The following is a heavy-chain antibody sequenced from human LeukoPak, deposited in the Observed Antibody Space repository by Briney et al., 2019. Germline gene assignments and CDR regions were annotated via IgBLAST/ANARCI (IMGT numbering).Heavy chain of an antibody. CDR1: GFTFSSIS. Sequence: GSLRLSCEASGFTFSSISMNWVRQAPGKGLEWVSSISPDGETTYHADSVKGRFTTSRDNAKSSLYLQMNSLRAEDTALYYCAREASSSSGGFFDYWGQGTLVTVSS. V-gene: IGHV3-21*06. CDR3: AREASSSSGGFFDY. CDR2: ISPDGETT. J-gene: IGHJ4*02. D-gene: IGHD6-6*01.